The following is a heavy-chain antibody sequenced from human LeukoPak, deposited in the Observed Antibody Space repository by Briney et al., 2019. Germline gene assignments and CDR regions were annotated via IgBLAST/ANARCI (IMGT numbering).Heavy chain of an antibody. D-gene: IGHD2-21*02. CDR3: ARGAVVGTATVFDY. Sequence: GGSLRLSCAASGFTFSDYYLSWIRQPPGKALESVSYISCGGSTIYCADSVKGRFTISRDNAKNSLDLQMDSLRAEDTAGYYCARGAVVGTATVFDYWGQGTLVSVPS. V-gene: IGHV3-11*04. CDR1: GFTFSDYY. J-gene: IGHJ4*02. CDR2: ISCGGSTI.